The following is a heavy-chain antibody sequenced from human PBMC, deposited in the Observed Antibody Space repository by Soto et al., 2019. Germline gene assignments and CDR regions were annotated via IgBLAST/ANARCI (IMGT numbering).Heavy chain of an antibody. CDR2: MSYAGTYK. J-gene: IGHJ4*02. CDR3: AKEMYPRTVLDSSSPWGDY. Sequence: RVSSAAFGFTGSSNYMIRVIKAPGKGLEWVAVMSYAGTYKYYADSVKGRFTISRDLSGNTLFLQMNSLRLEDTAVYFCAKEMYPRTVLDSSSPWGDYWGQGTLVTVSS. CDR1: GFTGSSNY. D-gene: IGHD6-6*01. V-gene: IGHV3-30*18.